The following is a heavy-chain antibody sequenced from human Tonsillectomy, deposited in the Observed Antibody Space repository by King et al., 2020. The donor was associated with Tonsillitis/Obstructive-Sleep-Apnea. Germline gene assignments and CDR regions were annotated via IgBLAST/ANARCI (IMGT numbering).Heavy chain of an antibody. V-gene: IGHV5-51*03. J-gene: IGHJ4*02. Sequence: VQLVESGAEVKKPGESLKISCKGSGYSFTSYWIGWVRQMPGKGLEWMGIIYPGDSDTRYSPSFQGQVTISADKSISTAYLQWSSLKASDTAMYYCARGPDIVVVPPAPDYWGQGTLVTVSS. D-gene: IGHD2-2*01. CDR1: GYSFTSYW. CDR3: ARGPDIVVVPPAPDY. CDR2: IYPGDSDT.